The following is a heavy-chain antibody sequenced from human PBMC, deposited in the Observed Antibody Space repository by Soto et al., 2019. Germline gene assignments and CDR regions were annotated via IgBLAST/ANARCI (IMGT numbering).Heavy chain of an antibody. CDR1: GGSISSSNW. D-gene: IGHD3-10*01. V-gene: IGHV4-4*02. CDR2: IYYSGST. J-gene: IGHJ5*02. CDR3: AAGEVEFGEGANGWFDP. Sequence: KTSETLSLTCAVSGGSISSSNWWSWVRQPPGKGLEWIGYIYYSGSTNYNPSLKSRVTISVDTSKNQFSLKLSSVTAADTAVYYCAAGEVEFGEGANGWFDPWGQGTLVTVSS.